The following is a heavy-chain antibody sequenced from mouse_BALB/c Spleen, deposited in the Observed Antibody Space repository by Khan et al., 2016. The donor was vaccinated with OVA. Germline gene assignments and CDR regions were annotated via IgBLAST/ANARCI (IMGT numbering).Heavy chain of an antibody. D-gene: IGHD2-4*01. CDR2: IYPGDGNT. CDR3: ARGGITTGYFDF. V-gene: IGHV1-87*01. Sequence: VQRVESGAELARPGASVKLSCKASGYTFTSYWMQWVKQRPGQGLEWIGAIYPGDGNTRSTQKFKGKATLTADKSSSTAYMQLSSLASEDSAVYYCARGGITTGYFDFWGQGTTLTVSS. J-gene: IGHJ2*01. CDR1: GYTFTSYW.